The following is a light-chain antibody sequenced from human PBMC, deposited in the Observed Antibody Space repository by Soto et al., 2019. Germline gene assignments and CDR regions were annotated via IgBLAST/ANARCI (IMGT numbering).Light chain of an antibody. CDR1: SSNIGNNY. J-gene: IGLJ3*02. V-gene: IGLV1-51*02. CDR3: GTWDSSLSACV. Sequence: QSVLTQPPSVSAAPGQKVTISGSGSSSNIGNNYVSWYQQLPGTAPKLLIYENNKRPSGIPDRFSGSKSGTSATLGITGLQTGDEADYYCGTWDSSLSACVFGGGTKLTVL. CDR2: ENN.